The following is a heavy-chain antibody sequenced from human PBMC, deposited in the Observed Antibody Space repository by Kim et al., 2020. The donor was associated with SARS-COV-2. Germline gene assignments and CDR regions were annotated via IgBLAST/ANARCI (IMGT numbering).Heavy chain of an antibody. D-gene: IGHD1-1*01. Sequence: GGSLRLSCAASGFTFSSYWMNWVRQAPGKGLVWVSCVNSDGSSISYADSVKGRFTISRDNARNTLYLQMNSLRAEDTAVYYCARLSTRYVWYKFDYWGQG. CDR2: VNSDGSSI. CDR3: ARLSTRYVWYKFDY. V-gene: IGHV3-74*01. CDR1: GFTFSSYW. J-gene: IGHJ4*02.